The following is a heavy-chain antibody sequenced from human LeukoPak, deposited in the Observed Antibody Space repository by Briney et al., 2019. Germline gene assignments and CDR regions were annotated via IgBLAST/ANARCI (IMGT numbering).Heavy chain of an antibody. J-gene: IGHJ3*02. CDR3: ARVGSIGAFDI. Sequence: SETLSPTCTVSGGSISSGDYYWSWIRQPPGKGLEWIGYIYYSGSTYYNPSLKSRVTISVDTSKNQFSLKLSSVTAADTAVYYSARVGSIGAFDIWGQGTMVTVSS. CDR1: GGSISSGDYY. V-gene: IGHV4-30-4*01. D-gene: IGHD3-10*01. CDR2: IYYSGST.